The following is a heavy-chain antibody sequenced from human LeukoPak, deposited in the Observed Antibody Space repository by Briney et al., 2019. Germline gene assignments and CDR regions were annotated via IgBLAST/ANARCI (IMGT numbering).Heavy chain of an antibody. CDR2: LSPGDSNR. CDR1: GYSFTTYW. J-gene: IGHJ4*02. Sequence: GESLKISCKGSGYSFTTYWIGWVRQMPGQGLEWMGILSPGDSNRRYSPSFEGQVNISADKSINTAYLQWSSLKASDTAMYYCARVHVGSGNDYFDYWGQGTLVTVSS. V-gene: IGHV5-51*01. D-gene: IGHD3-10*01. CDR3: ARVHVGSGNDYFDY.